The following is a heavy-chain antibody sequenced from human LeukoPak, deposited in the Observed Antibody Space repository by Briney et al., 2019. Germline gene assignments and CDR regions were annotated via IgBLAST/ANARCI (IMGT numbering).Heavy chain of an antibody. CDR1: GYTFTGYY. CDR3: ARSDDYDSSGYYYFDY. CDR2: INPNSGGT. J-gene: IGHJ4*02. D-gene: IGHD3-22*01. Sequence: ASVKVSCKASGYTFTGYYMHWVRQAPGQGLEWMGWINPNSGGTNYAQKLQGRVTMTRDTSISTAYMELSRLRSDDTAVYYCARSDDYDSSGYYYFDYWGQGTLVTVSS. V-gene: IGHV1-2*02.